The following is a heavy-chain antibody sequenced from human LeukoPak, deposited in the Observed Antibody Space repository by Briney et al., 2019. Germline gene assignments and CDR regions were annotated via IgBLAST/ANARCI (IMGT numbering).Heavy chain of an antibody. CDR3: ARAIYYHLNWFDP. D-gene: IGHD3-10*01. V-gene: IGHV4-38-2*02. CDR2: IYHSGST. J-gene: IGHJ5*02. Sequence: SETLSLTCTVSGYSISSGYYWGWIRQPPGKGLEWIGSIYHSGSTYYNPSLKSRVTISVDTSKNQFSLKLSSVTAADTAVYYCARAIYYHLNWFDPWGQGTLVTVSS. CDR1: GYSISSGYY.